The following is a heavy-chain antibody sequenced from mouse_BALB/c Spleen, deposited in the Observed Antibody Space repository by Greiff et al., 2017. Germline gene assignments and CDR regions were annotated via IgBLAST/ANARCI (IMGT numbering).Heavy chain of an antibody. V-gene: IGHV1-37*01. CDR1: GYSFTGYF. D-gene: IGHD3-1*01. CDR3: GSDTEGGDGSGFAY. J-gene: IGHJ3*01. CDR2: INPYNGDT. Sequence: VQLQQSGPELVKPGASVKISCKASGYSFTGYFMNWVKQSHGKSLEWIGRINPYNGDTFYNQKFKGKATLTVDKSSSTAHMELLSLTAEDSAVYYCGSDTEGGDGSGFAYWGQGTLVTVSA.